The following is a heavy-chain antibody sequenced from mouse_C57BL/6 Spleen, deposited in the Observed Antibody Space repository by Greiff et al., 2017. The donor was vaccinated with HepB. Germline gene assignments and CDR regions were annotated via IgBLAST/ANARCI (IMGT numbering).Heavy chain of an antibody. J-gene: IGHJ4*01. CDR1: GFNIKDYY. CDR3: ARSEDYGAMDY. D-gene: IGHD2-4*01. V-gene: IGHV14-2*01. Sequence: VQLQQSGAELVKPGASVKLSCTASGFNIKDYYMHWVKQRTEQGLEWIGRIDPEDGETKYAPKFPGKATITADTSSNTAYLQLSSLTSEDTAVYYCARSEDYGAMDYWGQGTSVTVSS. CDR2: IDPEDGET.